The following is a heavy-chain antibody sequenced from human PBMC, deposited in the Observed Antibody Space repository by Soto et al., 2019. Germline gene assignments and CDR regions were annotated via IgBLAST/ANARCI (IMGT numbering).Heavy chain of an antibody. CDR3: ARERTGTTSMDV. CDR1: GYTFTSYD. CDR2: MNPNSGNT. J-gene: IGHJ6*02. Sequence: QVQLVQSGAEVKKPGASVKVSCKASGYTFTSYDINWVRQATGQGLEWMGWMNPNSGNTGYAQKFQGRVTMPRNTSISTAYMELSRLRSEDTAVYYCARERTGTTSMDVWGQGTTVTVSS. V-gene: IGHV1-8*01. D-gene: IGHD1-1*01.